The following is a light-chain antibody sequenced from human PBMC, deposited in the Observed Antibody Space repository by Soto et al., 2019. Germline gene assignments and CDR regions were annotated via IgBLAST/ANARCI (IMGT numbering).Light chain of an antibody. CDR1: QSVSSY. CDR2: EAS. CDR3: QQRSNWPVT. J-gene: IGKJ5*01. Sequence: EIVLTQSPATLSLSPGERATLSCRASQSVSSYLAWYQQKPGQAPRLLIYEASNRATGIPARFSGSGSGTDFTLPISSLAPEDFAVYYCQQRSNWPVTFGQGTRLEI. V-gene: IGKV3-11*01.